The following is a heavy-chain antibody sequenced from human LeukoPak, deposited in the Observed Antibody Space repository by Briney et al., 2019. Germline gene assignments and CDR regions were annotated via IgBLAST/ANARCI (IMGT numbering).Heavy chain of an antibody. CDR3: ARERNRYLDAFDI. Sequence: ASVKVSCKASGYTFTSYYMHWVRQAPGQGLEWMGIVNPSGGSTSYAQKFQGRVTMTRDTSTSTVYMELSSLRSEDTAVYYCARERNRYLDAFDIWGQGTMVTVSS. CDR1: GYTFTSYY. V-gene: IGHV1-46*01. CDR2: VNPSGGST. D-gene: IGHD1-14*01. J-gene: IGHJ3*02.